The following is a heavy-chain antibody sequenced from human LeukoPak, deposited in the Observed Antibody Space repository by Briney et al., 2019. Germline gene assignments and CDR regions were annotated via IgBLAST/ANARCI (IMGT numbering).Heavy chain of an antibody. V-gene: IGHV3-9*01. Sequence: GGSLRLSCAASGFTFDDYAMHWVRQAPGKGLEWVSGIRWNSGSMGSADSVKGRFTISRDNAKNSLYLQMNSLRVEDTALYYCAKDIASVATIGVDYWGQGTLVTVSS. CDR3: AKDIASVATIGVDY. CDR1: GFTFDDYA. D-gene: IGHD5-12*01. CDR2: IRWNSGSM. J-gene: IGHJ4*02.